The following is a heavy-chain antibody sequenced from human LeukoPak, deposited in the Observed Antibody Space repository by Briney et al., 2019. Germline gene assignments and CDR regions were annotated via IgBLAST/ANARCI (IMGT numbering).Heavy chain of an antibody. Sequence: GGSLRLSCAASGFTFNNYPMHWVRQAPGKGLEWVAVIANDGRDKKYADSAKGRFTISRDNSKNTLYLQMNSLRTEDTAVYYCARNPITHNYYYMDVWGKGTTVTVSS. D-gene: IGHD1-14*01. CDR3: ARNPITHNYYYMDV. V-gene: IGHV3-30*01. CDR2: IANDGRDK. CDR1: GFTFNNYP. J-gene: IGHJ6*03.